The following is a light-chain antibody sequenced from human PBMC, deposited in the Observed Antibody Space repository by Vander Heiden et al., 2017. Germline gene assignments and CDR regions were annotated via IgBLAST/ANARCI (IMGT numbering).Light chain of an antibody. CDR2: SNN. Sequence: QSVLTQPPSASGTPGQRVTFPCSGSSSNIGSNTVNWYQQLPGTAPKLLIYSNNQRPSGVPDRFSGSKSGTSASLAISGLQSEDEADYYCAAWDDSLNGRVFGGGTKLTVL. CDR3: AAWDDSLNGRV. CDR1: SSNIGSNT. J-gene: IGLJ3*02. V-gene: IGLV1-44*01.